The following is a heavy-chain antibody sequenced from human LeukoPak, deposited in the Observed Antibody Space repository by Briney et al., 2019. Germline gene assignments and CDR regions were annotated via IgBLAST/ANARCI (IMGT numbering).Heavy chain of an antibody. V-gene: IGHV4-34*01. D-gene: IGHD4-23*01. J-gene: IGHJ4*02. Sequence: SETLSLTCAVYGGSFSGYYWSWIRQPPGKGLEWIGEINHSGSTNYNPSLKSRVTISVDTSKNQFSLKLSSVTAADTAVYYCARDGAGYGGNDYWGQGTLVTVSS. CDR3: ARDGAGYGGNDY. CDR1: GGSFSGYY. CDR2: INHSGST.